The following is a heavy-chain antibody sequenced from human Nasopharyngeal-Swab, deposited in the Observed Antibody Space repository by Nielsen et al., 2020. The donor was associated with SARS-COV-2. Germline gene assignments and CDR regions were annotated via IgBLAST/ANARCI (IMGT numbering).Heavy chain of an antibody. D-gene: IGHD3-22*01. CDR3: ARQGVPIRGWFKDYDRTAYEY. V-gene: IGHV4-34*01. CDR1: GGSLSGCY. J-gene: IGHJ4*02. Sequence: GSLRLSCAVYGGSLSGCYWSWIRQAPGKGREWVWEISRSGRTNYNPSLNSRVTISLDTSKNQFSLKVTSVTAADTAVYYCARQGVPIRGWFKDYDRTAYEYWGQGTLVTVSS. CDR2: ISRSGRT.